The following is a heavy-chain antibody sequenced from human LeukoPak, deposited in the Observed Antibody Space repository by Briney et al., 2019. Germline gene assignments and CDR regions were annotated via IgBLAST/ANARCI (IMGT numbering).Heavy chain of an antibody. CDR3: AREWSLNCCSGGSCYLNWFDP. CDR1: CGSISSGDYY. J-gene: IGHJ5*02. CDR2: IYYSGST. D-gene: IGHD2-15*01. Sequence: SETLSLTCTVSCGSISSGDYYWSWIRQPPGKGLEWIGYIYYSGSTYYNPSLKSRVTISVDTSKNQFSLKLSSVTAADTAVYYCAREWSLNCCSGGSCYLNWFDPWGQGTLVTVSS. V-gene: IGHV4-30-4*01.